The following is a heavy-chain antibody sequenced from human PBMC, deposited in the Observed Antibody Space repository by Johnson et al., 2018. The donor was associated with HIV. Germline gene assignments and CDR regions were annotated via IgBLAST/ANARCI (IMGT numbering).Heavy chain of an antibody. CDR3: ATGSSGIGAFDI. V-gene: IGHV3-64*01. D-gene: IGHD1-26*01. CDR2: ISSNGGST. CDR1: GFTFSSYA. Sequence: VQLVESGGGLVQPGGSLRLSCAASGFTFSSYAMHWVRQAPGKGLEYVSAISSNGGSTYYANSVKGRFTISRDNSKNTLYLQMNSLRAEDTAVYYCATGSSGIGAFDIGGQGTMVSVSS. J-gene: IGHJ3*02.